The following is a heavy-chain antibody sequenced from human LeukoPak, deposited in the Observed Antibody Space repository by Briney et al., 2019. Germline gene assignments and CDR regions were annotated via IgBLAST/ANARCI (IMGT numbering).Heavy chain of an antibody. CDR2: ISSSGSTI. D-gene: IGHD2-8*01. CDR1: GFTFSDYY. CDR3: ARVQYCTNGVCYVSEAFDI. J-gene: IGHJ3*02. V-gene: IGHV3-11*04. Sequence: GGSLRLSCAASGFTFSDYYMSWIRQAPGKGLEWVSYISSSGSTIYYADSVKGRFTISRDNAKNSLYLQMNSLRAEDTAVYYCARVQYCTNGVCYVSEAFDIWGQGTMVTVSS.